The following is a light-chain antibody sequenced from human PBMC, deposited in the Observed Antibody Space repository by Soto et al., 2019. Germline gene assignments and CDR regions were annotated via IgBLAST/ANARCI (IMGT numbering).Light chain of an antibody. Sequence: QSVLTQPPSVSGSPGQSVTISCTGTSSDVGTYNRVSWYQQPPGTAPKLMIYEVSNRPSGVPDRFSGSKSGNTASLTISGLQTEGEADYYCSSYTSSSSVVFGGGTKLTVL. CDR3: SSYTSSSSVV. CDR2: EVS. V-gene: IGLV2-18*02. J-gene: IGLJ2*01. CDR1: SSDVGTYNR.